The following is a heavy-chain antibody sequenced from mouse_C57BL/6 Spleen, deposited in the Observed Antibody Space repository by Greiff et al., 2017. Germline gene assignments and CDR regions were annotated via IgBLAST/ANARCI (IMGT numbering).Heavy chain of an antibody. V-gene: IGHV5-4*01. CDR1: GFTFSSYA. CDR3: ARERLYDY. D-gene: IGHD1-2*01. J-gene: IGHJ2*01. Sequence: EVKVVESGGGLVKPGGSLKLSCAASGFTFSSYAMSWVRQTPEKRLEWVATISDGGSYTYYPDNVKGRFTISRDNAKNNLYLQMSHLKSEDTAMYYCARERLYDYWGQGTTRTVSS. CDR2: ISDGGSYT.